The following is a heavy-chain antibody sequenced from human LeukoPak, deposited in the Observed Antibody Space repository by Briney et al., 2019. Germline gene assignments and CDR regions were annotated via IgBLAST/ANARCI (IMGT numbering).Heavy chain of an antibody. CDR2: INIGGTNT. J-gene: IGHJ5*02. CDR1: GFTFNDYY. CDR3: ATDGAGFDT. V-gene: IGHV3-11*01. Sequence: PGGSLRLSCAASGFTFNDYYMSWIRQAPGKGLEGHSYINIGGTNTHYADSVKGRFTISRDNAKKSLYLEMNNLRAEATAVYYCATDGAGFDTWGQGVLVTVSS.